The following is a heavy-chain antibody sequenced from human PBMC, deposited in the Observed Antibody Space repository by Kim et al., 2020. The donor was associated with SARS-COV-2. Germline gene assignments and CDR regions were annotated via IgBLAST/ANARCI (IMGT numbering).Heavy chain of an antibody. CDR2: ISSTSRNI. D-gene: IGHD1-26*01. J-gene: IGHJ4*02. CDR3: ARVGPSGSTVDY. V-gene: IGHV3-48*02. Sequence: GGSLRLSCAASGFIFSIYSIDWVRRAPGKGLEWIIYISSTSRNIYYADSVKGRFTVSRDNAENSVYLQMDSLTDEDTAIYYCARVGPSGSTVDYWGQGTPVTVSS. CDR1: GFIFSIYS.